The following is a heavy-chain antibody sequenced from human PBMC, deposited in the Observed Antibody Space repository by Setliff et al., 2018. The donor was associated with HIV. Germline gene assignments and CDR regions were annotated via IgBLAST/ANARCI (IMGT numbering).Heavy chain of an antibody. Sequence: SETLSLTCPVSGDSFSTSTYYWSWIRQPPGKGLEWIGYINTRGSTNYNPSLKSRVTISVDTSKNQFSLKLSSVTAADTAIYYCARHYYYDRTGYSLDAFDIWGQGTMVTVSS. D-gene: IGHD3-22*01. CDR2: INTRGST. CDR3: ARHYYYDRTGYSLDAFDI. J-gene: IGHJ3*02. CDR1: GDSFSTSTYY. V-gene: IGHV4-4*09.